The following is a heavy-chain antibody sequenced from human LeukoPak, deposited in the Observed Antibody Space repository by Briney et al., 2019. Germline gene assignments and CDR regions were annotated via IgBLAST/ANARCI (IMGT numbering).Heavy chain of an antibody. D-gene: IGHD3-3*01. V-gene: IGHV4-59*12. Sequence: SETLSLTCTVSGDSITTYYWTWIRQPPGKGLEWIGYNYYSGSTSYNPSLKSRVTMSVDTSKNQFSLKLSSVTAADTAVYYCARAPDFWSGYTFDYWGQGTLVTVSS. CDR1: GDSITTYY. CDR3: ARAPDFWSGYTFDY. J-gene: IGHJ4*02. CDR2: NYYSGST.